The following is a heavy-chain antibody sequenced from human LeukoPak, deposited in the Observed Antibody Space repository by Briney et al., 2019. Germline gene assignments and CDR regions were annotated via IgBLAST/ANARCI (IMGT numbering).Heavy chain of an antibody. V-gene: IGHV4-59*08. CDR3: ARHGVGRGGDFDY. CDR2: IYYSGST. J-gene: IGHJ4*02. D-gene: IGHD3-10*01. CDR1: GGSISSYY. Sequence: PSETLSLTCTVSGGSISSYYWSWIRQPAGKGLEWIGYIYYSGSTKYNPSLKSRVTISVDTSKNQFSLKLTSVTAADTAVYYCARHGVGRGGDFDYWGQGTLVTVSS.